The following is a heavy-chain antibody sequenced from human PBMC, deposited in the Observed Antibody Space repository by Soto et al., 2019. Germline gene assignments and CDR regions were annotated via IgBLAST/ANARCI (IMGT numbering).Heavy chain of an antibody. CDR3: ASLIGVDVLRDS. Sequence: QVQLVQSGAEVRKPGASVKVSCKASGYSFTDYFVHWVRQAPGQGPEWMGIINPDGGTTGYAQKFQGRVTLTSDTSTNTLYRELRGLTSDVTAVYYGASLIGVDVLRDSCGQGTRVTVSS. CDR2: INPDGGTT. CDR1: GYSFTDYF. J-gene: IGHJ5*02. D-gene: IGHD3-9*01. V-gene: IGHV1-46*01.